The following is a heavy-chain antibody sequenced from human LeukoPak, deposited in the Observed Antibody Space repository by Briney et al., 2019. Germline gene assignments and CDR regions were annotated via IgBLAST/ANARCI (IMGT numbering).Heavy chain of an antibody. Sequence: ASVKVSCKASGYTFTGYYMHWVRQAPGQGLEWMGWINPNSGGTNYAQKFQGRVTMTTDTATSTAYMELRSLRSDDTAVYYCARKGDYWNDGAYWGQGTLVAVSS. CDR1: GYTFTGYY. CDR2: INPNSGGT. CDR3: ARKGDYWNDGAY. J-gene: IGHJ4*02. V-gene: IGHV1-2*02. D-gene: IGHD1-1*01.